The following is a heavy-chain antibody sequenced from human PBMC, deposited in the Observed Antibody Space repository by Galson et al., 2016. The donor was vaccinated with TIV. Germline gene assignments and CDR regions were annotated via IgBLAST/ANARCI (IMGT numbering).Heavy chain of an antibody. Sequence: SLRLSCAASGFTVSSNYMSWVRQAPGKGLEWVSVIYSGGNTYYADSVKGRFTISRDNSKNTLYLQMNSLRVEDTAVYYCARGRTIDYGDYFDYWGQGTLVTVSS. V-gene: IGHV3-53*01. CDR3: ARGRTIDYGDYFDY. J-gene: IGHJ4*02. CDR1: GFTVSSNY. CDR2: IYSGGNT. D-gene: IGHD4-17*01.